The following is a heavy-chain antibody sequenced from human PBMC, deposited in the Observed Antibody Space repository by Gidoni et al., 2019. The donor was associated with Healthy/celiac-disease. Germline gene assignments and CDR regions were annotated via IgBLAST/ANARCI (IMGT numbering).Heavy chain of an antibody. J-gene: IGHJ6*02. D-gene: IGHD1-1*01. CDR2: IIPIFGTA. Sequence: VQMVQYGDEGERAGASVKVACKASGGTFSSYAIRWLRQAPGQGLEWMGGIIPIFGTANYAQKFQGRVAITADEPTSTAYMELSSLISEDTAVYYCARGAPNWNRYYGMDVWGQGTTVTVSS. V-gene: IGHV1-69*01. CDR3: ARGAPNWNRYYGMDV. CDR1: GGTFSSYA.